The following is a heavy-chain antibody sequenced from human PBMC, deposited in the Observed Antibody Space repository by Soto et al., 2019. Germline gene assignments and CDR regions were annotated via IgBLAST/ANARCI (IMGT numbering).Heavy chain of an antibody. D-gene: IGHD6-19*01. J-gene: IGHJ4*03. CDR1: GDSISSGSY. CDR3: ARVHVMVVAGSTFDY. V-gene: IGHV4-38-2*02. CDR2: IYHGGTT. Sequence: SETLSLTCTVSGDSISSGSYWGWIRQPPREGPEWIASIYHGGTTFYNPSLKSRISISVDTSKNQFSLRLTSVTAADTATYYCARVHVMVVAGSTFDYWGRGTLVTVSS.